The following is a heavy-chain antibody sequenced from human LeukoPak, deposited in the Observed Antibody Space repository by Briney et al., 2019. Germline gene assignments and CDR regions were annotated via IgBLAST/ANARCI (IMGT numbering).Heavy chain of an antibody. D-gene: IGHD1-26*01. CDR1: GVSISSGGYY. CDR2: IYTTGST. J-gene: IGHJ4*02. CDR3: ARGGGSYDYFDY. Sequence: SQTLSLTCTVSGVSISSGGYYWRWLRQPAGKGLEWIGRIYTTGSTNCNPSLKSRVTISVDTSKNQFSLKLSSVAAADTAVYYCARGGGSYDYFDYWGQGTLVTVSS. V-gene: IGHV4-61*02.